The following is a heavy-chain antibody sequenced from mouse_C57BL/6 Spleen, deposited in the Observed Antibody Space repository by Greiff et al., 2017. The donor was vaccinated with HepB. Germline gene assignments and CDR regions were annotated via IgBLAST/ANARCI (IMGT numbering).Heavy chain of an antibody. CDR2: ISYDGSN. D-gene: IGHD1-1*01. J-gene: IGHJ2*01. V-gene: IGHV3-6*01. Sequence: EVKLQESGPGLVKPSQSLSLTCSVTGYSITSGYYWNWIRQFPGNKLEWMGYISYDGSNNYNPSLKNRISITRDTSKNQFFLKLNSVTTEDTATYYCARTTVYYFDYWGQGTTLTVSS. CDR3: ARTTVYYFDY. CDR1: GYSITSGYY.